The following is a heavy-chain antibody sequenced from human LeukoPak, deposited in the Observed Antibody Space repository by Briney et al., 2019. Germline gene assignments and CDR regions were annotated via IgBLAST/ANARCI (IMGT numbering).Heavy chain of an antibody. Sequence: PGGSLRLSCAASGFTFSSYGMHWVRQAPGKGLEWVAVISYDGSNKYYADSVKGRLTISRDNSKSTLYLQMNSLRAEDTAVYYCAKAVAATGHYYFGMDVWGQGTTVTVSS. D-gene: IGHD6-19*01. V-gene: IGHV3-30*18. CDR2: ISYDGSNK. J-gene: IGHJ6*02. CDR3: AKAVAATGHYYFGMDV. CDR1: GFTFSSYG.